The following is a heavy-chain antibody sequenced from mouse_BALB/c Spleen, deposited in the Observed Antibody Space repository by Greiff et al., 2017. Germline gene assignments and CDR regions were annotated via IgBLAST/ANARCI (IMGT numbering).Heavy chain of an antibody. CDR2: INPYNGGT. CDR3: ARKRDGMLWYFDV. V-gene: IGHV1-18*01. Sequence: VQLQQSGPELVKPGASMKISCKASGYSFTGYTMNWVQQSPGKNLEWIGLINPYNGGTSYNQKFKGTATLTVDKSSSTAYMELLSLTSEDSAVYNCARKRDGMLWYFDVWGAGSAVTVSS. D-gene: IGHD2-1*01. CDR1: GYSFTGYT. J-gene: IGHJ1*01.